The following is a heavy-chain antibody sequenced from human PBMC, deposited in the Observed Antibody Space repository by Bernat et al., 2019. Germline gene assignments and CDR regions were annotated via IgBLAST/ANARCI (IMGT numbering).Heavy chain of an antibody. CDR3: AREQGVGYYYYYYMDV. CDR1: FTSYA. J-gene: IGHJ6*03. D-gene: IGHD3-3*01. V-gene: IGHV7-4-1*02. Sequence: FTSYAMNWVRQAPGQGLEWMVWINTNTGNPTYAQGFTGRFVFSLDTSFSTAYLQISSLKAEDTAVYYCAREQGVGYYYYYYMDVWGK. CDR2: INTNTGNP.